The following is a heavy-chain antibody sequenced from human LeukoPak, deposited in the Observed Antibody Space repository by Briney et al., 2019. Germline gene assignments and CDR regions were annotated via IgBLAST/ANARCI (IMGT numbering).Heavy chain of an antibody. CDR2: IYYGGDT. D-gene: IGHD3-22*01. V-gene: IGHV4-39*07. Sequence: SETLSLTCTVSGGSISSSSYYWGWIRQPPGEGLEWIGNIYYGGDTYYNPSLKSRVTMSIDTSKKQFSLKLSSVTAADTAVYYCARDLGYDSSGYHYWGQGTLVTVSS. CDR3: ARDLGYDSSGYHY. J-gene: IGHJ4*02. CDR1: GGSISSSSYY.